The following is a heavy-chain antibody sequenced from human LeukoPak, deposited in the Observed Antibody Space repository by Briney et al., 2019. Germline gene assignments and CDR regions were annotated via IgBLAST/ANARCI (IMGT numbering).Heavy chain of an antibody. Sequence: QPGGSLRLSCAASGFTFSSYEMNWVRQAPGKGLERVSYISSSGSTIYYADSVKGRFTISRDNAKNSLYLQMNSLRAEDTAVYYCARRQAYYYDSSGYFYYYGMDVWGQGTTVTVSS. CDR1: GFTFSSYE. D-gene: IGHD3-22*01. J-gene: IGHJ6*02. CDR2: ISSSGSTI. V-gene: IGHV3-48*03. CDR3: ARRQAYYYDSSGYFYYYGMDV.